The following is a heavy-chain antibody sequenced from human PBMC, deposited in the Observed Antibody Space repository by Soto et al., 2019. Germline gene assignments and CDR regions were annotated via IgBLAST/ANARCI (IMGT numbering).Heavy chain of an antibody. CDR2: ISAYNGNT. J-gene: IGHJ5*02. CDR1: GYTFTSYG. CDR3: ARDPGCSGGSCYINP. D-gene: IGHD2-15*01. V-gene: IGHV1-18*01. Sequence: QVQLVQSGAEVKKPGASVKVSCKASGYTFTSYGISWVRQAPGQGLEWMGWISAYNGNTNYAQKFQGRVTITADESTSTAYMELSSLRSEDTAVYYCARDPGCSGGSCYINPWGQGTLVTVSS.